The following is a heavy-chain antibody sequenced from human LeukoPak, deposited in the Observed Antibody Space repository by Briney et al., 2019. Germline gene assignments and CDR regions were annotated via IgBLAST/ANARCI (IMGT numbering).Heavy chain of an antibody. Sequence: SETLSLTCTVSGGSISDSSYYWTWIRQPPGKGLEWIGYIYYGGSTNYNPSLKSRVTMSIDTSKNQFSLRLTSVTAADTAVYYCARGLNWNQDYWGQGTLVTVSS. V-gene: IGHV4-61*01. J-gene: IGHJ4*02. CDR3: ARGLNWNQDY. CDR2: IYYGGST. CDR1: GGSISDSSYY. D-gene: IGHD1-20*01.